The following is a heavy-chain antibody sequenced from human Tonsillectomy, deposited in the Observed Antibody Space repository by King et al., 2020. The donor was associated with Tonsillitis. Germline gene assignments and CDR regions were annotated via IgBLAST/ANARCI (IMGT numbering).Heavy chain of an antibody. Sequence: VQLVESGGDLVQPGGSLRLSCAASGFTFTNSAMSWVRQAPGKGLEWVSVISSSGGSTYYADSVKGRFTISRDNSKNTLYLQLNSLRAEDTAVYYCGKLGEYDLLGKDYWGQGTLVTVSS. J-gene: IGHJ4*02. CDR1: GFTFTNSA. CDR3: GKLGEYDLLGKDY. V-gene: IGHV3-23*04. D-gene: IGHD2-2*01. CDR2: ISSSGGST.